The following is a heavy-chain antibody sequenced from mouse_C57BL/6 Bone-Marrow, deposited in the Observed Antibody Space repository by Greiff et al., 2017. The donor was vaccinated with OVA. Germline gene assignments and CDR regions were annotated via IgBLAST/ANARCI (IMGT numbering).Heavy chain of an antibody. CDR3: ARLTARGFAY. CDR2: LSDGGSYT. Sequence: DVQLVESGGGLVKPGGSLKLSCAASGFTFSSYAMSWVRQTPEKRLEWVATLSDGGSYTYYPDNVKGRFTLSRDNATNNLYLQMSHLKSEDTAMYYCARLTARGFAYWGQGTLVTVSA. V-gene: IGHV5-4*01. D-gene: IGHD1-2*01. CDR1: GFTFSSYA. J-gene: IGHJ3*01.